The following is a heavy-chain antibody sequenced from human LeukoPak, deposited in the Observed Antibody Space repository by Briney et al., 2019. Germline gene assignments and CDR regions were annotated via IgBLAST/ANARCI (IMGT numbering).Heavy chain of an antibody. V-gene: IGHV4-39*07. CDR2: IYYSGST. CDR1: GGSISSSSYY. D-gene: IGHD6-13*01. Sequence: PSETLSLTCTVSGGSISSSSYYWGWIRQPPGKGLEWIGSIYYSGSTYYNPSLKSRVTISVDTSKNQFSLKLSSVTAADTAVYYCARAAAGNVYDNWFDPWGQGTLVTVSS. CDR3: ARAAAGNVYDNWFDP. J-gene: IGHJ5*02.